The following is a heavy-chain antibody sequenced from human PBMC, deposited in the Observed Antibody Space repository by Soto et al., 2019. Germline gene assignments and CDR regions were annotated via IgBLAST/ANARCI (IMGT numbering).Heavy chain of an antibody. D-gene: IGHD1-26*01. CDR2: IRWDDDK. V-gene: IGHV2-5*02. CDR3: VRRRGGGAVDY. CDR1: GFSLSTSGVG. J-gene: IGHJ4*02. Sequence: QITLKESGPTLVKPTQTLTLTCTFSGFSLSTSGVGVGWIRQPPGKALEWLALIRWDDDKYYSPSLKSRLTISKHTSNNQVVLTMTNMDPLDPDTDYFVRRRGGGAVDYWGQGTLVTGSS.